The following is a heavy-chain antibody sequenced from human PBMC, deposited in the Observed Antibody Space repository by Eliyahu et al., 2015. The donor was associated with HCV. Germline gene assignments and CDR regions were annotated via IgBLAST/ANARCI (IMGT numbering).Heavy chain of an antibody. Sequence: QVQLVQSGAEVKKPGASVKVSCKASGYSFTGYYIHWVRQAPGRGLEWMGWINPNSGGTTYAQKIQGRVTMTRGTSISTAYMELSRLRSDDTAVYYCARGYSYGYVYYYYGMDVWGQGTTVTVSS. CDR1: GYSFTGYY. V-gene: IGHV1-2*02. D-gene: IGHD5-18*01. CDR3: ARGYSYGYVYYYYGMDV. CDR2: INPNSGGT. J-gene: IGHJ6*02.